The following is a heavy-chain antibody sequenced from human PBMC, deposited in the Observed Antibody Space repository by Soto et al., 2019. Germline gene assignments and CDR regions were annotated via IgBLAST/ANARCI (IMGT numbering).Heavy chain of an antibody. CDR3: SSGMAAGTS. V-gene: IGHV3-15*07. CDR2: IKSKAAGGTA. D-gene: IGHD6-13*01. CDR1: GLTFTDAW. J-gene: IGHJ5*02. Sequence: EVQLVESGGGLVTPGGSLRLSCAVTGLTFTDAWMNWMRQAPGKGPEWVGRIKSKAAGGTADYAAAVKDRFTMSRDDSKNMLYLQMNRLKSADTAVYYCSSGMAAGTSWGQGTLVTVSS.